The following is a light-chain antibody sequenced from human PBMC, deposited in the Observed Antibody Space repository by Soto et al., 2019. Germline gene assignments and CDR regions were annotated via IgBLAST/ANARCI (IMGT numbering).Light chain of an antibody. CDR3: QHYGTSAL. V-gene: IGKV3-20*01. CDR1: QSVSDMY. Sequence: EIVLTQSPGTLSLSPGERATLSCRASQSVSDMYLAWYQQKPGQAPRLLIYASNRATGIPDRFSGSGSGTDFSSTISRLEPEGFAVYYCQHYGTSALFGPGTKVEIK. CDR2: AS. J-gene: IGKJ3*01.